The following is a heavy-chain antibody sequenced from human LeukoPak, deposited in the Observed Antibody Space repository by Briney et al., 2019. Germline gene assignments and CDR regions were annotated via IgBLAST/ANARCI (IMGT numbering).Heavy chain of an antibody. CDR2: ISGSGGST. V-gene: IGHV3-23*01. Sequence: PGGSLRLSCAASGFTVSSNYMSWVRQAPGKGLEWVSAISGSGGSTYYADSVKGRFTISRDNSKNTLYLQMNSLRAEDTAVYYCATEGEQQLAFDYWGQGTLVTVSS. J-gene: IGHJ4*02. D-gene: IGHD6-13*01. CDR3: ATEGEQQLAFDY. CDR1: GFTVSSNY.